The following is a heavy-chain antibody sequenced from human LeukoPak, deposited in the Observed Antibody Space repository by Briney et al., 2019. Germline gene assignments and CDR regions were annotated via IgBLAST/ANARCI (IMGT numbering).Heavy chain of an antibody. CDR3: AIGPIRSGWNREFDY. V-gene: IGHV4-34*01. Sequence: PSETLSLTCAVYGGSFSGYYWSWIRQPPGKGLEWIGEINHSGSTNYNPSLKSRVTISVDTSKNQFSLKLSSVTAADTAVYYCAIGPIRSGWNREFDYWGQGTL. D-gene: IGHD6-19*01. CDR2: INHSGST. J-gene: IGHJ4*02. CDR1: GGSFSGYY.